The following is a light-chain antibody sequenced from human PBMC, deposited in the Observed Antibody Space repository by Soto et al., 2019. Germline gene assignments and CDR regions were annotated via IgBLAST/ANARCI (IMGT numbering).Light chain of an antibody. V-gene: IGKV3-15*01. CDR1: QSVSSN. J-gene: IGKJ4*01. CDR2: GIS. CDR3: QQYNNWPLT. Sequence: EIVMTQFPVTLSVSPGERATLSCRASQSVSSNLAWFQQKPGQAPRVLIYGISTRATGIPARFSGSGSETEFTLTISSLQSEDFAVYYCQQYNNWPLTFGGGTKVEIK.